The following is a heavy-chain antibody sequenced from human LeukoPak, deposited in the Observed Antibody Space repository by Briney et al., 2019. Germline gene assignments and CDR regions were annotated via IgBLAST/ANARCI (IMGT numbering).Heavy chain of an antibody. CDR1: GFSFSNYW. Sequence: GGALRLSCVASGFSFSNYWMTWVRQAPGKGLEWVANIKEDGSEIHYVESVKGRFTSSRDNGKNSLYLQMNTLNAEDTAVYYCARDPSRRFDYWGQGTLVTVSS. D-gene: IGHD6-6*01. CDR2: IKEDGSEI. J-gene: IGHJ4*02. V-gene: IGHV3-7*01. CDR3: ARDPSRRFDY.